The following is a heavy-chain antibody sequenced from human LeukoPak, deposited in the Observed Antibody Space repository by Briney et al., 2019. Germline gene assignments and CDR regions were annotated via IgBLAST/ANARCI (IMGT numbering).Heavy chain of an antibody. CDR2: IKSKTDGGTT. V-gene: IGHV3-15*01. Sequence: PGGSLRLSCAASGFTFSNAWMSWVRQAPGKGLEWVGRIKSKTDGGTTDYAALVTGRFTISRDDSKNTLYLQMNSLRAEDTAVYYCAKDLYLGPEIGYSYGYWPFDYWGQGTLVTVSS. CDR3: AKDLYLGPEIGYSYGYWPFDY. J-gene: IGHJ4*02. CDR1: GFTFSNAW. D-gene: IGHD5-18*01.